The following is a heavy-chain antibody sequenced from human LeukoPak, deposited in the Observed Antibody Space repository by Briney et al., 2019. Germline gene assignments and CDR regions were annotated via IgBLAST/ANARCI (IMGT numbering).Heavy chain of an antibody. V-gene: IGHV3-74*01. CDR1: GFTFSSYW. J-gene: IGHJ4*02. CDR3: TRDFDFSSAI. Sequence: GGSLRLSCAASGFTFSSYWMHWVRQAPGKGLVWVSRISPDGSTTGHADSVKGRFTSSRDNAKNTLFLQMNSLRAEDTAVYYCTRDFDFSSAIWGQGTLVTVSS. D-gene: IGHD3-3*01. CDR2: ISPDGSTT.